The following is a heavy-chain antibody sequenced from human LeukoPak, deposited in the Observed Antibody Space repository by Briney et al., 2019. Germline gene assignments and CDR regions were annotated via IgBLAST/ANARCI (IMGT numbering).Heavy chain of an antibody. J-gene: IGHJ6*03. D-gene: IGHD6-13*01. CDR2: VDPEDGET. Sequence: ASVKVSCKVSGYTFADYYMHWVQQAPGKGLEWMGLVDPEDGETIYAEKFQGRVTITADTSTDTAYMELSSLRSEDTAVYYCARGIDQGIAAAGTDYYYYMDVWGKGTTVTVSS. CDR3: ARGIDQGIAAAGTDYYYYMDV. V-gene: IGHV1-69-2*01. CDR1: GYTFADYY.